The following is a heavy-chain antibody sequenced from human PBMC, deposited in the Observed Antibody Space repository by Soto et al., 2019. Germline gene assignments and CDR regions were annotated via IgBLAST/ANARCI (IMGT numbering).Heavy chain of an antibody. J-gene: IGHJ5*02. D-gene: IGHD6-19*01. CDR2: VSYSGST. CDR1: GGAIDGYY. CDR3: ARHGSDSGWFFFDP. Sequence: SETLSLTCSLSGGAIDGYYWSWIGQPPGKALEWIGYVSYSGSTDYHPSLKSRVSISLDTSKNQFSLKMISVTAADTAVYYCARHGSDSGWFFFDPWGRSSLVTVSA. V-gene: IGHV4-59*08.